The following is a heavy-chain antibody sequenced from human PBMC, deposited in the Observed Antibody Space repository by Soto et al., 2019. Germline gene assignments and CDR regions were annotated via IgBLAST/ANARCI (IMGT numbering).Heavy chain of an antibody. CDR2: IIPIFGTA. D-gene: IGHD2-2*02. Sequence: QVQLVQSGAEVKKPGSSVKVSCKASGGTFSSYAISCVRQAPGQGLEWMVGIIPIFGTANYAQKFQGRVTITADKSTSTAYMELSSLRSEDTAVYYCARVYCSSTSCYTGGYYYYGMDVWGQGTTVTVSS. V-gene: IGHV1-69*06. J-gene: IGHJ6*02. CDR3: ARVYCSSTSCYTGGYYYYGMDV. CDR1: GGTFSSYA.